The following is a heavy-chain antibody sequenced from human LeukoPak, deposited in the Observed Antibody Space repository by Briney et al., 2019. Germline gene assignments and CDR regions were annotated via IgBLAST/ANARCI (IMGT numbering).Heavy chain of an antibody. CDR2: IYYSGST. V-gene: IGHV4-39*01. J-gene: IGHJ4*02. D-gene: IGHD3-3*01. CDR3: ARGRSTIFGVVITNDY. Sequence: PSESLSLTCAVSGGSISSNSYYWGWIRQPPGKGLEWIGSIYYSGSTYYNPSLKSRVTISVDTSKNQFSLKLSSVTAADTAVYYCARGRSTIFGVVITNDYWGQGTLVTVSS. CDR1: GGSISSNSYY.